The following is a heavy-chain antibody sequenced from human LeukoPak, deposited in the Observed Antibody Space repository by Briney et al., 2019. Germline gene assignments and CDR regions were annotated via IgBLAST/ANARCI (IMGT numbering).Heavy chain of an antibody. Sequence: GGSLRLSCAVSGLTFSSSWMDWVRQAPGKGLEWVASINPDGNKKYSADSVKGRFTISRDNAENSLYLQMNSLRVEDTAVYYCTRSLDEWGQGTLVTVSS. CDR2: INPDGNKK. D-gene: IGHD3-16*01. J-gene: IGHJ4*02. CDR1: GLTFSSSW. V-gene: IGHV3-7*01. CDR3: TRSLDE.